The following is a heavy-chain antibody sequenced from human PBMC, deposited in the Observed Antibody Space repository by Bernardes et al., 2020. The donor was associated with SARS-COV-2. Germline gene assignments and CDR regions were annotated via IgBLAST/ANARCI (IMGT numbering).Heavy chain of an antibody. Sequence: GGSLRLSCAASGFTFSNAWMSWVRQAPGKGLEWVGRIKSKTDGGTTDYAAPVKGRFTISRDDSKNTLYLQMNSLKTEDTAVYYCTTGGSGSYYYYYYGMDVWGQGTTVT. D-gene: IGHD3-10*01. CDR3: TTGGSGSYYYYYYGMDV. V-gene: IGHV3-15*01. J-gene: IGHJ6*02. CDR2: IKSKTDGGTT. CDR1: GFTFSNAW.